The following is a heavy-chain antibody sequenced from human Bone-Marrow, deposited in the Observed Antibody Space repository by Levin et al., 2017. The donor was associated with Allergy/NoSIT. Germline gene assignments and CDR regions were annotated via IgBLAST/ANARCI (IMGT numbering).Heavy chain of an antibody. CDR2: LKGNVDGGTV. J-gene: IGHJ5*02. CDR1: GFTFSSAW. D-gene: IGHD3-3*01. V-gene: IGHV3-15*01. Sequence: NSGGSLRLSCRTSGFTFSSAWINWVRQPPGKGLEWIGRLKGNVDGGTVDYAPRLRGRFTISRDVSKSTLYLEMNTLNREDTGVYYCTTDRLFALFGVAPVGTWGQGTQVIVSS. CDR3: TTDRLFALFGVAPVGT.